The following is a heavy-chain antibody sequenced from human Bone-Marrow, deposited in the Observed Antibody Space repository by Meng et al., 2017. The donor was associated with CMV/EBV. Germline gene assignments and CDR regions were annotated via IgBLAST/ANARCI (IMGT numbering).Heavy chain of an antibody. CDR1: GGSISSRNYY. CDR2: IYYSGST. J-gene: IGHJ3*02. D-gene: IGHD3-3*01. V-gene: IGHV4-39*07. Sequence: SETLSLTCTVSGGSISSRNYYWGWIRQPPGKGLEWIGSIYYSGSTYYNPSLKSRVTISVDTSKNQFSLNLRSVTAADTAVYYCARVGQSHYDFWSGYYHDAFDIWGQGTMVTVSS. CDR3: ARVGQSHYDFWSGYYHDAFDI.